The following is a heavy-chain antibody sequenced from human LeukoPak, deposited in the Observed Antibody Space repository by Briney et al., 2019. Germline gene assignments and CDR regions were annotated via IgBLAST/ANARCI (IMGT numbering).Heavy chain of an antibody. CDR2: IYYSGST. J-gene: IGHJ5*02. Sequence: PSETLSLTCTVSGGSISSSSYYWGWIRQPPGKGLEWIGSIYYSGSTYYNPSLKSRVTISVDTSKNQFSLKLSSMTAADTAVYYCARELYCSSTSCYTGEGWFDPWGQGTLVTVSS. D-gene: IGHD2-2*02. V-gene: IGHV4-39*07. CDR1: GGSISSSSYY. CDR3: ARELYCSSTSCYTGEGWFDP.